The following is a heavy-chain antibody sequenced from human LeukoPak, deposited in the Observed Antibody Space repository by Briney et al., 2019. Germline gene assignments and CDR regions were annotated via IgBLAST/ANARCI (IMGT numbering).Heavy chain of an antibody. CDR2: INHSGST. D-gene: IGHD1-26*01. Sequence: SETLSLTCAVDGGSFSGYYWCWLRQPPGKRLEWGRVINHSGSTNYNPSLKSRVTISVDTSKNQSSLKLTSVTAADTAVYYCAREGSYYFDYWGQGTLVTVSS. J-gene: IGHJ4*02. CDR1: GGSFSGYY. V-gene: IGHV4-34*01. CDR3: AREGSYYFDY.